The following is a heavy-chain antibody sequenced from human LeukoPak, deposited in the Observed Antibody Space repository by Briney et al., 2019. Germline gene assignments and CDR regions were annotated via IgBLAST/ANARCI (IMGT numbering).Heavy chain of an antibody. J-gene: IGHJ4*02. V-gene: IGHV3-23*01. CDR2: ISGSGSDGST. CDR3: AKYSHDSSGSYDY. D-gene: IGHD3-22*01. Sequence: GGSLRLSCAASGFTFSSYGMSWVRQAPGKGLEWVSGISGSGSDGSTYYADSVKGRFTISRDNSENTLYLQMNSLRAEDTAVYYCAKYSHDSSGSYDYWGQGTLVTVSS. CDR1: GFTFSSYG.